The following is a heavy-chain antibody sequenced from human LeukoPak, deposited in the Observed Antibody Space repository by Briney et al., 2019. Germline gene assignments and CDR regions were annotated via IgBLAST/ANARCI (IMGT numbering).Heavy chain of an antibody. Sequence: SETLSLTCAVYGGSFSGFYWSWIRQPPGKGLDWIGEINHGGSTNYNPSLKSRVTISVDTSKNQFSLRLSSVTAADTAVYYCARGYCSSTSCPYFDYWGQGTLVTVSS. D-gene: IGHD2-2*01. J-gene: IGHJ4*02. V-gene: IGHV4-34*01. CDR3: ARGYCSSTSCPYFDY. CDR2: INHGGST. CDR1: GGSFSGFY.